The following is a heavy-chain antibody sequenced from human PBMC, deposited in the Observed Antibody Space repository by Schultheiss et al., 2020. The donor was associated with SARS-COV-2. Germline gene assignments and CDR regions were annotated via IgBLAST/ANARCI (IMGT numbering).Heavy chain of an antibody. D-gene: IGHD6-13*01. V-gene: IGHV4-59*11. Sequence: SETLSLTCTISSASISSHYWSWIRQPPGKGLEWIGYIYYSGSTNYNPSLKSRVTISVDKSKNQFSLKLSSVTAADTAVYYCASRIAAAPSYYYGMDVWGQGTTVTVSS. CDR3: ASRIAAAPSYYYGMDV. CDR2: IYYSGST. CDR1: SASISSHY. J-gene: IGHJ6*02.